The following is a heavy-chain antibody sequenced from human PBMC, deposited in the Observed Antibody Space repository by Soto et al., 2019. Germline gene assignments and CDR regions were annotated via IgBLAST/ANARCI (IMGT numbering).Heavy chain of an antibody. Sequence: WGSLRLSCAASGFTFSSYWMSWVRQAPGKGLEWVANIKQDGSEKYYVDSVKGRFTISRDNAKNSLYLQMNSLRAEDTAVYYCARVSLGDVVTYYFDYWGQGTLVTVSS. CDR2: IKQDGSEK. J-gene: IGHJ4*02. CDR1: GFTFSSYW. CDR3: ARVSLGDVVTYYFDY. D-gene: IGHD2-15*01. V-gene: IGHV3-7*01.